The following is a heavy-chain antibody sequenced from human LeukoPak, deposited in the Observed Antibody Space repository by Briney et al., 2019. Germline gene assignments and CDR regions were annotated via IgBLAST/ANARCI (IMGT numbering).Heavy chain of an antibody. J-gene: IGHJ4*02. V-gene: IGHV1-18*01. CDR2: ISAYNGNT. CDR1: GYTFTSYG. CDR3: ARAARNLDRRSYALGY. D-gene: IGHD1-26*01. Sequence: ASVKVSCKASGYTFTSYGISWVRQAPGQGLEWMGWISAYNGNTNYAQKLQGRVTMTTDTSTSTAYMELRSLRSDDTAVYYCARAARNLDRRSYALGYWGQGTLVTVSS.